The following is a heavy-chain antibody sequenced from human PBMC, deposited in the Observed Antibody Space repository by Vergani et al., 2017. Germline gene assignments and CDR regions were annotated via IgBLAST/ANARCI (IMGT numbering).Heavy chain of an antibody. Sequence: EVQLEESGGGLVLPGRSLRLSCVASGFTSAGYAMHWVRQAPGKGLEWVSGISWNSNSIGYADSVKGRFTISRANAKNSLNLQMNRLRAEDTALYCWAKDLGTSSGGGWFDPWGQGTLVTVSS. J-gene: IGHJ5*02. CDR1: GFTSAGYA. CDR2: ISWNSNSI. CDR3: AKDLGTSSGGGWFDP. D-gene: IGHD6-6*01. V-gene: IGHV3-9*02.